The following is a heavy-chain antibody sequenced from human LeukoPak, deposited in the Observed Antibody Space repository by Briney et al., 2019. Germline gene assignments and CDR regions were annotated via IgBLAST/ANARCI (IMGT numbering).Heavy chain of an antibody. CDR2: IYHSGST. Sequence: SETLSLTCTVSGGSISRSSYYWGWIRQPPGKGLEWIGSIYHSGSTYYNPSLKSRVTISVDTSKNQFSLKLSSVTAADTAVYYCARDLRGFRDIVVVPAVFSFDYWGQGTLVTVSS. V-gene: IGHV4-39*07. CDR3: ARDLRGFRDIVVVPAVFSFDY. D-gene: IGHD2-2*01. J-gene: IGHJ4*02. CDR1: GGSISRSSYY.